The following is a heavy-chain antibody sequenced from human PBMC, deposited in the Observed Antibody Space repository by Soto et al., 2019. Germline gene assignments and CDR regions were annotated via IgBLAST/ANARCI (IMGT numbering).Heavy chain of an antibody. CDR3: ARGASSVTTFYFDL. Sequence: QVQVVQSGAEVKKPGASVKVSCKASGYTFTSYAMHWVRQAPGQSLEWMGWINPGNGNTRYSQKFQGRVTITRDTSASTASMELSSLRSEDTAVYDCARGASSVTTFYFDLWGRGTLVTVSS. CDR2: INPGNGNT. J-gene: IGHJ2*01. D-gene: IGHD4-17*01. CDR1: GYTFTSYA. V-gene: IGHV1-3*01.